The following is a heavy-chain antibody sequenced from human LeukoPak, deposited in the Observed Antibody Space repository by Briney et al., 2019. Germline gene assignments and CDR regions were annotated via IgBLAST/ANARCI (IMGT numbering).Heavy chain of an antibody. J-gene: IGHJ6*02. CDR2: INPYNDNT. CDR3: ARDLLRYCSGGRCQYKYYGMDV. CDR1: GYTFATYG. Sequence: PGASVKVSCKASGYTFATYGISWVRQAPGQGLEWMGWINPYNDNTNYAQNIQGRVTMTTDTSSSTAYMELRSLRSDDTAVYYCARDLLRYCSGGRCQYKYYGMDVWGQGTTVIVSS. V-gene: IGHV1-18*01. D-gene: IGHD2-15*01.